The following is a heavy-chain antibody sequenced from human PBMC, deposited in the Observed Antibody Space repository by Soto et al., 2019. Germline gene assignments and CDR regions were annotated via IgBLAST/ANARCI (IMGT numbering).Heavy chain of an antibody. V-gene: IGHV4-34*01. CDR1: GGSFSDYY. CDR2: INHSGTT. Sequence: QVQLRQWGAGLLKPSETLSLTCAVFGGSFSDYYWTWIRQPPGKGLEWIGEINHSGTTSYNPSLMSRLTMSVDTSNNQFSLKLSSVTAADTAVYYCARKPIYHFFAGYYSVDYWGQGTLVTVSS. CDR3: ARKPIYHFFAGYYSVDY. D-gene: IGHD3-9*01. J-gene: IGHJ4*02.